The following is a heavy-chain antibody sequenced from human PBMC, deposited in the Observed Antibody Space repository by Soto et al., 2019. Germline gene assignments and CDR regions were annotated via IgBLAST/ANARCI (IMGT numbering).Heavy chain of an antibody. V-gene: IGHV4-38-2*02. Sequence: PSETLSLTCAVYGYSISSGYYWGWVRQPPGKGLEWIGSIYHSGSTYYNPSLKSRVTISVDTSKNQFSLKLSSVTAADTAVYNGARENGANSFDDWGQGTLVTVSS. CDR1: GYSISSGYY. D-gene: IGHD1-1*01. CDR3: ARENGANSFDD. J-gene: IGHJ4*02. CDR2: IYHSGST.